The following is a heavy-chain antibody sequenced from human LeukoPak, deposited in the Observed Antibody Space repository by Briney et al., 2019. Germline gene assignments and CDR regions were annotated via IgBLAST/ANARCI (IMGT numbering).Heavy chain of an antibody. J-gene: IGHJ4*02. CDR1: GYTFTSYY. CDR3: ARETGAKGIDY. CDR2: INPSVGST. D-gene: IGHD1-26*01. Sequence: ASVKVSCKTSGYTFTSYYMHWVRQAPGQGLEWMGIINPSVGSTSYAQKFQGRVTMTRDTSTSTVYMELSSLRSEDTAVYFCARETGAKGIDYWGQGTLVTVYS. V-gene: IGHV1-46*01.